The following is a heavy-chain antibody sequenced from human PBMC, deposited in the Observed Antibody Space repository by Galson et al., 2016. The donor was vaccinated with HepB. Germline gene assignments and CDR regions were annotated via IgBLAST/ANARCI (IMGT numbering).Heavy chain of an antibody. Sequence: SVKVSCKASGYTLTNYYIRWVRQAPGQGLEWMGIINPSGGSTSYAQKFQGRVTLTRDTSTSTVYMELSSLRAEDTAVYYCARDPVDTAVVSDGYYYYYGLDVWGQGPTVTVSS. J-gene: IGHJ6*02. D-gene: IGHD5-18*01. CDR1: GYTLTNYY. V-gene: IGHV1-46*01. CDR2: INPSGGST. CDR3: ARDPVDTAVVSDGYYYYYGLDV.